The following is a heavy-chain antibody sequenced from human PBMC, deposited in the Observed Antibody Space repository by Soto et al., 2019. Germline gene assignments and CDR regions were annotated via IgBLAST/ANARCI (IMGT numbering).Heavy chain of an antibody. CDR2: ISASGGSA. D-gene: IGHD3-10*01. Sequence: GGSLRLSCAASGFTFSNYAMSWVRQAPGKGLECVSAISASGGSAFYADSVKGRFTISRDNSKNTLYLQMNSLRAEDTAVYYCAKPPAWDGVEGSSFYFGYWGQGTLFTVSS. CDR3: AKPPAWDGVEGSSFYFGY. V-gene: IGHV3-23*01. J-gene: IGHJ4*02. CDR1: GFTFSNYA.